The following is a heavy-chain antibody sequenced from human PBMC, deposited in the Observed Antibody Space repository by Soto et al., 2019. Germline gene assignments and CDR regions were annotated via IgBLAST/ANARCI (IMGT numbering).Heavy chain of an antibody. D-gene: IGHD4-4*01. CDR3: ARPLWRDDYNWGYFDL. V-gene: IGHV3-30-3*01. CDR1: GFTFSSYA. Sequence: QVQLVESGGVVVQPGRSLRLSCAASGFTFSSYAMHWVRQAPGKGLEWVAVISYDGSNKYYADSVKGRFTISRDNSKNTLYLQRNSLRTEDTAVYYCARPLWRDDYNWGYFDLWGRGTLVTVSS. CDR2: ISYDGSNK. J-gene: IGHJ2*01.